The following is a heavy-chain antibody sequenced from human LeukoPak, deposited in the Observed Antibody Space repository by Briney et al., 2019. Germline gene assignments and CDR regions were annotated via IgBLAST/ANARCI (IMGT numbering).Heavy chain of an antibody. CDR3: ARDPTMTDAFDI. D-gene: IGHD3-22*01. CDR1: GITLNTHA. Sequence: ASLKLSCKDSGITLNTHAISSERHAPEQRLHWMGWISAYNGNTNYAQKLQGRVTMTTDTSTSTAYMELRSLRSDDTAVYYCARDPTMTDAFDIWRQGTMVTVSS. J-gene: IGHJ3*02. V-gene: IGHV1-18*04. CDR2: ISAYNGNT.